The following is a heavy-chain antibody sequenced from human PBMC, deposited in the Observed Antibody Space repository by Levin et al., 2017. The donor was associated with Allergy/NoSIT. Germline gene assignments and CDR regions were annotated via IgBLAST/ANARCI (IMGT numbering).Heavy chain of an antibody. Sequence: GESLKISCAASGFTFSSYAMHWVRQAPGKGLEWVAVISYDGSNKYYADSVKGRFTISRDNSKNTLYLQMNSLRAEDTAVYYCARSGRYDILTGYSSAPFDYWGQGTLVTVSS. D-gene: IGHD3-9*01. CDR3: ARSGRYDILTGYSSAPFDY. CDR2: ISYDGSNK. CDR1: GFTFSSYA. J-gene: IGHJ4*02. V-gene: IGHV3-30-3*01.